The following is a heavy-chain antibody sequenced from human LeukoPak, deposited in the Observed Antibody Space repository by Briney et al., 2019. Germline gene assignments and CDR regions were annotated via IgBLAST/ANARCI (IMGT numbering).Heavy chain of an antibody. J-gene: IGHJ4*02. CDR3: AKSRATPNDY. CDR2: ISSSGSTI. D-gene: IGHD1-26*01. V-gene: IGHV3-48*03. Sequence: PGGSLRLSCAASGFTFSSYEMNWVRQAPGKGLEWVSYISSSGSTIYYADSVKGRLTISRDNAKNSLYLQMNSLRAEDTAVYYCAKSRATPNDYWGQGTLVTVSS. CDR1: GFTFSSYE.